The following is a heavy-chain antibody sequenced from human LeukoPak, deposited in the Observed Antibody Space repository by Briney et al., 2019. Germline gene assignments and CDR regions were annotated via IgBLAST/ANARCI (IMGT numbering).Heavy chain of an antibody. V-gene: IGHV3-7*01. D-gene: IGHD1-26*01. CDR2: IKQDVSEE. J-gene: IGHJ4*02. CDR3: ARGSSAGASLRHDY. Sequence: GGCLRLSCAASGFTSSSYWMSWVRQAPGGGLGWVANIKQDVSEENFVDSVKGRLAISRDNAKKSLYLQMNSLRAEDTAVYCARGSSAGASLRHDYWGQGTLVTVCS. CDR1: GFTSSSYW.